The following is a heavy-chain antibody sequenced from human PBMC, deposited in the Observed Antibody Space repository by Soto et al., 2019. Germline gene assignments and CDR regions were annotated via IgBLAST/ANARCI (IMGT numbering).Heavy chain of an antibody. CDR3: ARERGVVHYGESYYYYGMDV. V-gene: IGHV4-31*03. D-gene: IGHD4-17*01. Sequence: SETLSLTCTVSGGSISSGGYYWSWIRQHPGKGLEWIGYIYYSGSTYYNPSLKSRVTISVDTSKNKFSLKLSSVTAADTAVYYCARERGVVHYGESYYYYGMDVWGQGTTVTVSS. J-gene: IGHJ6*02. CDR1: GGSISSGGYY. CDR2: IYYSGST.